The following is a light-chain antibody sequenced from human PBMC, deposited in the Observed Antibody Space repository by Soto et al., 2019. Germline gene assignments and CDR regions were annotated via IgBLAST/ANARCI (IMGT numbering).Light chain of an antibody. CDR3: SSYTGSSTLV. CDR1: SSDVGGYNY. V-gene: IGLV2-14*01. J-gene: IGLJ1*01. Sequence: SVLTQPASVSGSPGQSITISCTGTSSDVGGYNYVSWYQQHPGKAPKLMIYEVSNRPSGVSNRFSGSKSGNTASLTISGLQAEDEADYYCSSYTGSSTLVFGTGTKATVL. CDR2: EVS.